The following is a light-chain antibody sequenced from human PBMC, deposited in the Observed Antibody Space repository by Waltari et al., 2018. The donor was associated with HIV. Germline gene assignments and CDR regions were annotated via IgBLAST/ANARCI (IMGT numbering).Light chain of an antibody. Sequence: DIQMTQSLSSLSASIGHRVTITCSASQNINHYLNWYQHEPVKPPKHLIFAASTLQSGVPSRFSASGFGTDVTLTISNLQPEDFATYYCQQSSDLPSTFGPGTKVDIK. J-gene: IGKJ3*01. V-gene: IGKV1-39*01. CDR3: QQSSDLPST. CDR2: AAS. CDR1: QNINHY.